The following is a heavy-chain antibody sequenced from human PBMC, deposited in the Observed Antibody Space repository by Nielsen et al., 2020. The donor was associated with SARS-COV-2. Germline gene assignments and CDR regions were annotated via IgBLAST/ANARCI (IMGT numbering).Heavy chain of an antibody. V-gene: IGHV1-69*13. CDR1: GGTFSSYA. D-gene: IGHD4-17*01. Sequence: SVKVSCKASGGTFSSYAISWVRQAPGQGLEWMGGIIPIFGTANYAQKFQGRVTITADESTSTAYMELSSLRSEDTAVYYCARESEAAYGPRYYYYMDVWGKGTTVTVSS. J-gene: IGHJ6*03. CDR3: ARESEAAYGPRYYYYMDV. CDR2: IIPIFGTA.